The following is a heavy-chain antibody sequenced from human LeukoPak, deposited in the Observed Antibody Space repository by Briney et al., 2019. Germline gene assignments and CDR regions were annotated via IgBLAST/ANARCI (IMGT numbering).Heavy chain of an antibody. D-gene: IGHD1-26*01. CDR3: ARDWDSGSYYQSSTFDI. Sequence: PSETLSLTCTVSGDSVRSSSYFWAWIRQPPGKGLEWIANIYYSGSTCYNPSLKSRFTISVHTSKNQFSLTLSSVTAADTAVYYCARDWDSGSYYQSSTFDIWGQGTMVTVSS. V-gene: IGHV4-39*07. CDR2: IYYSGST. CDR1: GDSVRSSSYF. J-gene: IGHJ3*02.